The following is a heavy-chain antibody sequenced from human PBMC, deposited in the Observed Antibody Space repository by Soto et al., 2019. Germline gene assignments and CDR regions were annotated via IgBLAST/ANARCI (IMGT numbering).Heavy chain of an antibody. CDR2: IGTAGDT. Sequence: GGSLRLSCAASGFTFSSYDMHWVRQATGKGLEWVSAIGTAGDTYYPGSVKGRFTISRENAKNSLYLQMNSLRAEDTAVYYCARDTYYYDSSGYSFRGMDVWGQGTTVTVSS. CDR1: GFTFSSYD. D-gene: IGHD3-22*01. CDR3: ARDTYYYDSSGYSFRGMDV. J-gene: IGHJ6*02. V-gene: IGHV3-13*01.